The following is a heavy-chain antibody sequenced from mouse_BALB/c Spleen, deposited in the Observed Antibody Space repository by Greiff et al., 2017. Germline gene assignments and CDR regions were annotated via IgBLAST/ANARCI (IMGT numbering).Heavy chain of an antibody. CDR3: AKKAYYGNLYAMDY. V-gene: IGHV2-6-5*01. D-gene: IGHD2-10*01. CDR1: GFSLTDYG. J-gene: IGHJ4*01. CDR2: IWGGGST. Sequence: VQLQESGPGLVAPSQSLSITCTVSGFSLTDYGVSWIRQPPGKGLEWLGVIWGGGSTYYNSALKSRLSISKDNSKSQVFLKMSSLQTDDTAMYYCAKKAYYGNLYAMDYWGQGTSVTVSS.